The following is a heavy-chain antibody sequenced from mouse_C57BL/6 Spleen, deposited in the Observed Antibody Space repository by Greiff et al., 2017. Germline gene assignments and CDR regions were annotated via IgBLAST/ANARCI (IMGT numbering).Heavy chain of an antibody. V-gene: IGHV5-9-1*02. CDR3: TRDGDYGTYAMDY. J-gene: IGHJ4*01. Sequence: EVMLVESGAGLVKPGGSLKLSCAASGFTFSSSAMSWVRQTPEKRLEWVAYISSGGDYIYYADTVQGRFTISRDNARNTLYMQMSSLKSEDTDMYDCTRDGDYGTYAMDYWGQGTSVTVSS. CDR2: ISSGGDYI. CDR1: GFTFSSSA. D-gene: IGHD1-1*01.